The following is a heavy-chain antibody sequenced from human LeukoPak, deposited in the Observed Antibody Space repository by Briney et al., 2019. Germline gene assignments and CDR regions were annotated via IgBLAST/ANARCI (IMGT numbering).Heavy chain of an antibody. CDR2: ISYDGSNK. CDR1: GFTFDDYA. J-gene: IGHJ4*02. V-gene: IGHV3-30-3*01. CDR3: ARGWDRDCTSTSCYIAYN. Sequence: GGSLRLSCAASGFTFDDYAMHWVRQPPGKGLEWVAVISYDGSNKYYADSVKGRFTISRDNSKNTLYLQMNSLRAEDTAVYYCARGWDRDCTSTSCYIAYNWGQGTLVSVSS. D-gene: IGHD2-2*02.